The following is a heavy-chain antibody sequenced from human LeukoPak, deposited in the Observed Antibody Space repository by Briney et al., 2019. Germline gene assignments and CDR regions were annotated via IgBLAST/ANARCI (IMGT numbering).Heavy chain of an antibody. V-gene: IGHV3-23*01. CDR2: IDIYSAKT. D-gene: IGHD1-1*01. CDR3: ARDWKADF. Sequence: DPGGSLRLSCAASGFTFSSYAMNWVRQAPGKGLEWVSAIDIYSAKTNYADSVKGRFTISRDNSKNTLYLQMNSLRGEDTAIYYCARDWKADFWGHGTLVTVSS. CDR1: GFTFSSYA. J-gene: IGHJ4*01.